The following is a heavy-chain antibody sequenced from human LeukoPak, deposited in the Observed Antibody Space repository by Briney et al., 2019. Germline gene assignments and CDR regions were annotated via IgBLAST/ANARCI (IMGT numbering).Heavy chain of an antibody. V-gene: IGHV3-7*01. CDR3: AMYSSANAREFQG. CDR2: IKYDGSEK. D-gene: IGHD3-22*01. J-gene: IGHJ1*01. CDR1: GFSFSTTW. Sequence: GGSLRLACAASGFSFSTTWMTWVRQAPGKGLGLGANIKYDGSEKYYADSLKGRFTLSRDNARNSLYLQMNSLRAEDTAVYYCAMYSSANAREFQGWGQGTLVPVSS.